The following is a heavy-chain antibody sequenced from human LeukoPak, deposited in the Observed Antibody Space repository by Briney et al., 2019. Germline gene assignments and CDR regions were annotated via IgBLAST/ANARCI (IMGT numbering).Heavy chain of an antibody. CDR2: ISTSSSTI. CDR1: GFTFDTYS. J-gene: IGHJ4*02. V-gene: IGHV3-48*01. CDR3: ARHDYYDSSGFPDC. D-gene: IGHD3-22*01. Sequence: GGSLRLSCVASGFTFDTYSMNWVRQAPGTGLEWVSYISTSSSTIYYADSVKGRFTISRDNAKNSLYLQMNSLRAEDTAVYYCARHDYYDSSGFPDCWGQGTLVTVSS.